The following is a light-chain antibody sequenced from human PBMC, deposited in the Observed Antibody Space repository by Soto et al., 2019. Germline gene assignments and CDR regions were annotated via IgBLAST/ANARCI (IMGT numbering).Light chain of an antibody. CDR1: SSDVGGYNY. Sequence: QSALTQPASVSGSPGQSITISCTGTSSDVGGYNYVSWYQLHPGKAPKLMIYDVSNRPSGVSNRFSGSKSGNTASLTISGLQAEDEADYSCASYTSSSTLYVFGTGTKLTVL. V-gene: IGLV2-14*01. CDR2: DVS. CDR3: ASYTSSSTLYV. J-gene: IGLJ1*01.